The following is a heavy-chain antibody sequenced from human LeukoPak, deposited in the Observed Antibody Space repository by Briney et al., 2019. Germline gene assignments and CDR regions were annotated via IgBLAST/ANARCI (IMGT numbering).Heavy chain of an antibody. CDR2: ISSDGSNK. CDR1: GFTFSSYA. D-gene: IGHD6-13*01. J-gene: IGHJ4*02. CDR3: ARDLRAIAAAVFDY. Sequence: GGSLRLSCAASGFTFSSYAMHWVRQAPGKGPEWVAVISSDGSNKYYADSVKGRFTISRDNSKNTLYLQMNSLRAEDTAVYYCARDLRAIAAAVFDYWGQGSLVTVSS. V-gene: IGHV3-30-3*01.